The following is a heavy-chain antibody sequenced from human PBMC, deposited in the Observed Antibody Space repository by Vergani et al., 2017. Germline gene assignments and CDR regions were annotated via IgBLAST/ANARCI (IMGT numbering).Heavy chain of an antibody. CDR1: GGSISSGGYS. CDR2: IYHSGSN. D-gene: IGHD3-22*01. Sequence: QLQLQESGSGLVKPSQTLSLTCAVSGGSISSGGYSWSWIRQPPGKGLEWIGYIYHSGSNYYNPSLKSRVTISVDRSKNQFSLKLSSVTAADTAVYYCARVGSSGYYPNWFYPWGQGTLVTVSS. CDR3: ARVGSSGYYPNWFYP. J-gene: IGHJ5*02. V-gene: IGHV4-30-2*01.